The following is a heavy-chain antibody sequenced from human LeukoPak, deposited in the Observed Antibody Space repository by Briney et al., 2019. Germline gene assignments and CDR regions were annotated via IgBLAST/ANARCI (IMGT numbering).Heavy chain of an antibody. CDR1: GGSISSDRYY. D-gene: IGHD3-10*01. CDR2: IYAPGDT. CDR3: AREYYASGSNGAFDY. J-gene: IGHJ4*02. V-gene: IGHV4-61*02. Sequence: SETLSLTCSVSGGSISSDRYYWSWIRQPAGKGLEWIGRIYAPGDTKYDPSLQSRVTISGDTSKNQISLKLASVTAADTAVYYCAREYYASGSNGAFDYWGQGILATVSS.